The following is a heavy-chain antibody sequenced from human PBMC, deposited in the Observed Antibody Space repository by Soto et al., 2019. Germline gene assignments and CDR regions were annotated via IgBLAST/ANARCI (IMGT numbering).Heavy chain of an antibody. J-gene: IGHJ4*01. CDR1: GFTFRSYN. V-gene: IGHV3-48*02. D-gene: IGHD5-12*01. CDR3: ARGGTIAVTTIGDY. CDR2: ISSSSSTI. Sequence: DVQLVESGGGLVQPGGSLKLSCAASGFTFRSYNMNWVRQAPGKGLDWLSYISSSSSTIYYADSVKGRFTISRDNAKNSLYLQMNSLRDDDTAMYYCARGGTIAVTTIGDYWGQGTLDTVSS.